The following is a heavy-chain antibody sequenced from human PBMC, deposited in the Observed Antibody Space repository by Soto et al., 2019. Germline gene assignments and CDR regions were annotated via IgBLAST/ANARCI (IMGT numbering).Heavy chain of an antibody. CDR2: IGNKVEGGRE. Sequence: PGGSLRLSCAASGLSLSDTYMDWVRQAPGKGLEWVGRIGNKVEGGREDYAAPAKGRFSISRDDSKNTLYLQLDSLQSEDTAVYYCVRTSLVVAVATREDVWGQGTLVTVSS. J-gene: IGHJ4*02. CDR1: GLSLSDTY. V-gene: IGHV3-15*07. D-gene: IGHD2-15*01. CDR3: VRTSLVVAVATREDV.